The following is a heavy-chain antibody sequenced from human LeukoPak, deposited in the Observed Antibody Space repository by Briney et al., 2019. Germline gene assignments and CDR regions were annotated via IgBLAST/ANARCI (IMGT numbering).Heavy chain of an antibody. J-gene: IGHJ4*02. D-gene: IGHD3-9*01. Sequence: ESGPTLVKPTQTLTLTCTFSGFSFSTSGVGVGWIRQPPGKALEWLAVIYWDEDKRYRPSLKSRLTITKDTSKNQVVLTMTNMDPVDTATYHCARSPYYDILTGSRGTFDYWGRGTLVTVSS. CDR2: IYWDEDK. CDR3: ARSPYYDILTGSRGTFDY. V-gene: IGHV2-5*02. CDR1: GFSFSTSGVG.